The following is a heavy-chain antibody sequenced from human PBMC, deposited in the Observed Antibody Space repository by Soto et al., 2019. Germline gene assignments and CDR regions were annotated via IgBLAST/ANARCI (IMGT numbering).Heavy chain of an antibody. CDR3: AREHGSGSGTTV. CDR1: GGSISSGGYY. J-gene: IGHJ4*02. V-gene: IGHV4-31*11. CDR2: IYYSGST. Sequence: PSETLSLPCAVSGGSISSGGYYCSWIRQHPGKGLEWIGYIYYSGSTYYNPSLKSRVTISVDTSKNQFSLKLSSVTAADTAVYYCAREHGSGSGTTVWGQGTLVTVSS. D-gene: IGHD1-7*01.